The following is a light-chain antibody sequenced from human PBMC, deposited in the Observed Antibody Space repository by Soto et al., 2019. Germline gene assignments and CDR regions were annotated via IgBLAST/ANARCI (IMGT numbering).Light chain of an antibody. V-gene: IGKV3-20*01. CDR1: QSVSSSY. Sequence: EIVLTQSPGTLSLSPGERATLSCRASQSVSSSYLAWYQQKPGQAPRLLIYGASRRATGIPDRFSGSGSGTDFTLTISRLEPEDFSVYYCQQYGSSPCAFGPGTKVDIK. J-gene: IGKJ3*01. CDR3: QQYGSSPCA. CDR2: GAS.